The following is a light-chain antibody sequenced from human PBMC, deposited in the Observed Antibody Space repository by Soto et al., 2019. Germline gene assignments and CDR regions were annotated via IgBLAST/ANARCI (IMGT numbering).Light chain of an antibody. CDR1: SSDVGGYNY. V-gene: IGLV2-14*01. CDR3: SSYPSTNHVV. CDR2: EVT. J-gene: IGLJ2*01. Sequence: QSALTQPASVSGSTGQSITISCTGTSSDVGGYNYVSWYQQHPGKAPKLVIDEVTKRPSGVSNRFSGSKSGNTASLTISGLQAEDETDYYCSSYPSTNHVVFGGGTKLTVL.